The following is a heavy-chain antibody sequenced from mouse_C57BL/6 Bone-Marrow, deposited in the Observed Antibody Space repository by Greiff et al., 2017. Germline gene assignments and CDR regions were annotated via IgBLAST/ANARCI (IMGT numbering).Heavy chain of an antibody. CDR1: GYTFTSYW. D-gene: IGHD4-1*01. J-gene: IGHJ2*01. CDR3: ARPGGLYYFDY. Sequence: VQLQQSGAELVKPGASVKLSCKASGYTFTSYWMQWVKQRPGQGLEWIGEIDPSDSYTNYNQKFKGKATLTVDTSSSTAYMQLSSLTSEDSAVYYCARPGGLYYFDYWGQGTTLTVSS. V-gene: IGHV1-50*01. CDR2: IDPSDSYT.